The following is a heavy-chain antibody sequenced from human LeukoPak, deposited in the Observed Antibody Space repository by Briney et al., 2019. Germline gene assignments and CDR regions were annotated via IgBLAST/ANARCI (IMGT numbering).Heavy chain of an antibody. D-gene: IGHD1-26*01. CDR2: IYYSGST. CDR1: GGSISSYY. CDR3: ARDKTVGPTVLTH. J-gene: IGHJ4*02. Sequence: SETLSLTCTVSGGSISSYYWSWIRQPPGKGLEWIGYIYYSGSTNYNPSLKSRVTISVDTSKNQFSLKLSSVTAADTAVYYCARDKTVGPTVLTHWGQGTLVTVSS. V-gene: IGHV4-59*01.